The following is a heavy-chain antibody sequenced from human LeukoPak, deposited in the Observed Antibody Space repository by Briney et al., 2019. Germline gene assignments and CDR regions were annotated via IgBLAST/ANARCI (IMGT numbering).Heavy chain of an antibody. V-gene: IGHV1-46*01. J-gene: IGHJ5*02. D-gene: IGHD3-3*01. Sequence: ASVKVSCKASGYTFTSYGISWVRQAPGQGLEWMGIINPSGGSTSYAQKFQGRVTMTRDTSTSTVYMELSSLRSEDTAVYYCARADYYDFWSGSRGGWFDPWGQGTLVTVSS. CDR2: INPSGGST. CDR3: ARADYYDFWSGSRGGWFDP. CDR1: GYTFTSYG.